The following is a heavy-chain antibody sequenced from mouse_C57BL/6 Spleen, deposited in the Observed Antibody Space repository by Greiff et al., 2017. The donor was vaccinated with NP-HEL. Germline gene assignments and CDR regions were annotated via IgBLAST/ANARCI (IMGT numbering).Heavy chain of an antibody. CDR3: ARQGGITTVVAPCDY. V-gene: IGHV5-9*01. J-gene: IGHJ2*01. Sequence: EVMLVESGGGLVKPGGSLKLSCAASGFTFSSYTMSWVRQTPEKRLEWVATISGGGGNTYYPDSVKGRFTISRDNAKNTLYLQMSSLRSVDTALYYCARQGGITTVVAPCDYWGQGTTLTVSS. D-gene: IGHD1-1*01. CDR1: GFTFSSYT. CDR2: ISGGGGNT.